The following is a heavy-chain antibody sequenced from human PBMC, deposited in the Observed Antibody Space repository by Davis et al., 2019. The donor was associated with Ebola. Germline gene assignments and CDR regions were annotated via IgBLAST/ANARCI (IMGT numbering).Heavy chain of an antibody. J-gene: IGHJ6*04. CDR1: VITFPSYP. V-gene: IGHV3-23*01. CDR3: AKSGLSCGVVKYHYGMDV. D-gene: IGHD3-3*01. Sequence: GESLKISCTDSVITFPSYPMTWLRQAPGKGLEWVPALSGSGGSTYYADPVKGRFTISRDNSKKTLYLQMNSLRAEDAAVYYCAKSGLSCGVVKYHYGMDVWGKGTTVTVSS. CDR2: LSGSGGST.